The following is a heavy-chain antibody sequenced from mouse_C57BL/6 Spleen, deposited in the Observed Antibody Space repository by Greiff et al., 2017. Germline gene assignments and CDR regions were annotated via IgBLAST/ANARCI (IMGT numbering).Heavy chain of an antibody. CDR2: IDPETGGT. J-gene: IGHJ2*01. D-gene: IGHD2-3*01. V-gene: IGHV1-15*01. Sequence: QVQLKESGAELVRPGASVTLSCKASGYTFTDYEMHWVKQTPVHGLEWIGAIDPETGGTAYNQKFKGKAILTADKSSSTAYMALRSLTSEDSAVYYCTRSLDGYYFDYWGQGTTLTVSS. CDR3: TRSLDGYYFDY. CDR1: GYTFTDYE.